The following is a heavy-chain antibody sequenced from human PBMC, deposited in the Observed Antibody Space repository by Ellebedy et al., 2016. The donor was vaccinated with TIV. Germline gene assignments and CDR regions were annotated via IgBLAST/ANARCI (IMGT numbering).Heavy chain of an antibody. CDR3: AREDYGDSLSYYLDH. Sequence: PGGSLRLSCEASGFHFFRYGLHWVRQAPGKGLEWVAFILFDGSEENYADSVKGRFTNSRDNSKNTVHLQMNRLRVDDTAVYFCAREDYGDSLSYYLDHWGQGALVIVSS. V-gene: IGHV3-30*02. CDR1: GFHFFRYG. CDR2: ILFDGSEE. D-gene: IGHD4-17*01. J-gene: IGHJ4*02.